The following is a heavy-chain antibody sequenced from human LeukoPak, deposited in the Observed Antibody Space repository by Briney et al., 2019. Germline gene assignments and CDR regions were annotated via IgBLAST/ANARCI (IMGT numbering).Heavy chain of an antibody. V-gene: IGHV3-23*01. J-gene: IGHJ3*02. CDR2: ISGSGGST. CDR1: GFTFSSYG. Sequence: GGSLRLSCAASGFTFSSYGMNWVRQAPGKGLEWVSAISGSGGSTYYADSVKGRFTISRDNSKDTLYLQMNSLRAEDMALYYCAREMIKSTFDIWGQGTMVTVSS. CDR3: AREMIKSTFDI. D-gene: IGHD3-16*01.